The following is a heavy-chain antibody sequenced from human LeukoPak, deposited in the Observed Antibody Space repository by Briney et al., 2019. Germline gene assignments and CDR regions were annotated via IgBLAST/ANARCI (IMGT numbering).Heavy chain of an antibody. CDR2: ISYDGSNK. CDR3: ARDGVYCSSTSCPPGGDYYYYMDV. V-gene: IGHV3-30-3*01. D-gene: IGHD2-2*01. Sequence: GRSLRLSCAASGFTFSSYAMHWVRQAPGKGLEWVAVISYDGSNKYYADSVKGRFTISRDNSKNTLYLQMNSLRAEDTAVYYCARDGVYCSSTSCPPGGDYYYYMDVWGKGTTVTVSS. CDR1: GFTFSSYA. J-gene: IGHJ6*03.